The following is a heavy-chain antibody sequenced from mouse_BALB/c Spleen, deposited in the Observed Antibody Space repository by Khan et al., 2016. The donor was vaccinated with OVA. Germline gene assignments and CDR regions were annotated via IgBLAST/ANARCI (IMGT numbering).Heavy chain of an antibody. J-gene: IGHJ2*01. CDR3: AREEALYHVDH. CDR2: IYPGTDNS. D-gene: IGHD3-2*02. Sequence: QVQLQQSGAELVRPGASVKLSCKTSGYIFTSYWIHWVKQRSGQGLEWIARIYPGTDNSYYNEKFKDKATLTADKSSSTAYMQLSSLKSEDSDVYFCAREEALYHVDHWGQGTTLTVSS. V-gene: IGHV1S132*01. CDR1: GYIFTSYW.